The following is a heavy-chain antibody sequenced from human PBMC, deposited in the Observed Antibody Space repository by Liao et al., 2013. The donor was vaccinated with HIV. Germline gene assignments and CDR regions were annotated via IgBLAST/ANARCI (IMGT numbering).Heavy chain of an antibody. CDR2: INDSGST. J-gene: IGHJ4*02. Sequence: QVQLQQWGAGLLKPSETLSLTCAVYGGSFSGYYWSWIRQPPGKGLEWIGEINDSGSTNYNPSLKSRVTISVDTSKNQFSLKVSSVTAADTAVYYCARGSGYSYGRRFDYWAREPWSPSPQ. D-gene: IGHD5-18*01. CDR3: ARGSGYSYGRRFDY. V-gene: IGHV4-34*01. CDR1: GGSFSGYY.